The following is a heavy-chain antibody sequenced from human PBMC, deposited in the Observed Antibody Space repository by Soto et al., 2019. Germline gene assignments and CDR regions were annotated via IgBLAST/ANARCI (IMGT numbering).Heavy chain of an antibody. CDR3: ARLAYSSGWYFDY. Sequence: SETLSLTCTVSGGSISSSSYYWGWIRQPPGKGLEWIGSIYYSGSTYYNPSLKSRVTISVDTSKNQFSLKLSSVTAADTAVYYCARLAYSSGWYFDYWGQGTLVTVSS. CDR1: GGSISSSSYY. CDR2: IYYSGST. J-gene: IGHJ4*02. D-gene: IGHD6-19*01. V-gene: IGHV4-39*01.